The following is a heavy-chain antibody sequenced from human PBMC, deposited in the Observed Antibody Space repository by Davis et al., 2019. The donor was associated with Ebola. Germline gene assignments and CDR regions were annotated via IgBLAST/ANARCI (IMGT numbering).Heavy chain of an antibody. CDR2: IWYDGSNK. Sequence: GESLKISCAASGFTFSSYGMHWVRQAPGKGLEWVAVIWYDGSNKYYADSVKGRFTISRDNSKNTLYLQMNSLTAEDTAVYYCARVGWYGGNWFDPWGQGTLVTVSS. D-gene: IGHD6-19*01. J-gene: IGHJ5*02. CDR3: ARVGWYGGNWFDP. V-gene: IGHV3-33*01. CDR1: GFTFSSYG.